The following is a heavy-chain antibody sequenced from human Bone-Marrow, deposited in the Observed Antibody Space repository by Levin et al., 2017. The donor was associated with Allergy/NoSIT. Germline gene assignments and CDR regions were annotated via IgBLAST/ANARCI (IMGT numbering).Heavy chain of an antibody. V-gene: IGHV3-33*01. D-gene: IGHD3-10*01. Sequence: GGSLRLSCAASGFTFSSYGMHWVRQAPGKGLEWVAVIWYDGSNKYYADSVKGRFTISRDNSKNTLYLQMNSLRAEDTAVYYCARPLLWFGELLGAFDIWGQGTMVTVSS. CDR1: GFTFSSYG. CDR2: IWYDGSNK. J-gene: IGHJ3*02. CDR3: ARPLLWFGELLGAFDI.